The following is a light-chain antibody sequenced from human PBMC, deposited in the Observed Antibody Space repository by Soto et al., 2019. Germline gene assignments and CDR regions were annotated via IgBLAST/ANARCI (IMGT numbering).Light chain of an antibody. V-gene: IGLV3-21*02. CDR1: RIGSKS. CDR2: DDS. J-gene: IGLJ2*01. CDR3: QVWDSRDDHRV. Sequence: SYELTQPPSVSVAPGQTARITCGGNRIGSKSVHWFQQKPGQAPVLVVHDDSDRPSGIPERFSGSNSGGTATLTISRVDAGDEADYYCQVWDSRDDHRVFGGGTKLTVL.